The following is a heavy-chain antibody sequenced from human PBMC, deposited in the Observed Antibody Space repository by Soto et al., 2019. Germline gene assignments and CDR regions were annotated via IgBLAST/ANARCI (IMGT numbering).Heavy chain of an antibody. V-gene: IGHV3-23*01. J-gene: IGHJ4*02. D-gene: IGHD2-2*01. CDR2: INGGGGHT. Sequence: VPLLQSGGGLVQPGGSLRLSCAASGFKFSNFAMRWIRQAPGKGLEWVSGINGGGGHTDYAGSVKGRFTISRDNSKKTLYLQMSSLRAEDTAVYYCAKAHGVYSSTWFVFDYWGQGSLVTVSS. CDR1: GFKFSNFA. CDR3: AKAHGVYSSTWFVFDY.